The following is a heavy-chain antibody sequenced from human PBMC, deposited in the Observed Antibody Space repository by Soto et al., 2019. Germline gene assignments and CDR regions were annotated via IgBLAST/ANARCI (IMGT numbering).Heavy chain of an antibody. V-gene: IGHV3-21*01. CDR1: GFTFSSYS. D-gene: IGHD2-2*01. CDR3: ARVGVWGYCSSTSCYANYMDV. Sequence: EVQLVESGGGLVKPGGSLRLSCAASGFTFSSYSMNWVRQAPGKGLEWVSSISSSSSNIYYADSVKGRFTISRDNAKNSLYLQMNSLRAEDTAVYYCARVGVWGYCSSTSCYANYMDVWGKGTTVTVSS. CDR2: ISSSSSNI. J-gene: IGHJ6*03.